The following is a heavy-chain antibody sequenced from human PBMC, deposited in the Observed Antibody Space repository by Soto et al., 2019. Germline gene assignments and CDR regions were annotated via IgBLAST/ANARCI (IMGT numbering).Heavy chain of an antibody. D-gene: IGHD2-2*03. CDR3: ARDHWMYSPEEDGMDV. Sequence: QVQLAESGGGVVHPGKSLRLSCVASGFSFSGYGMHWVRQAPGKGLEWVAVIWYDGSKRYYADSVKGRFTISRDNSRNILFLEMSRVRAEDTAVYYCARDHWMYSPEEDGMDVWGQGTTVIVSS. V-gene: IGHV3-33*01. CDR1: GFSFSGYG. CDR2: IWYDGSKR. J-gene: IGHJ6*02.